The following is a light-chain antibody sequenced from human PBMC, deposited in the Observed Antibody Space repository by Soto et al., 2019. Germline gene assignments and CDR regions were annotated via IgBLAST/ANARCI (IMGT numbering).Light chain of an antibody. J-gene: IGKJ5*01. Sequence: DIGMTQSPDSLAVSLGERATINCKSSQSVFYSSTNKIHLAWYQQKPGQPPKLLMYWASTREFGVPDRFSGSGSGTDFALTISSLQAEDVAVYYCQHYHSNPITFGQGTRLEIK. CDR1: QSVFYSSTNKIH. CDR3: QHYHSNPIT. V-gene: IGKV4-1*01. CDR2: WAS.